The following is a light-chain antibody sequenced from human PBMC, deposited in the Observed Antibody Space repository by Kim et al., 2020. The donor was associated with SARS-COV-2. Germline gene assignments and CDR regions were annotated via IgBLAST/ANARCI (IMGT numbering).Light chain of an antibody. V-gene: IGLV1-44*01. CDR1: SPNIGSNT. CDR2: SNN. J-gene: IGLJ1*01. CDR3: AAWDDSLNDYV. Sequence: GQRVTLSCYRSSPNIGSNTVNWYQQLPGTAPKLLIFSNNQRPSGVPDRFSGSKSGTSASLAISGLQSEDEADYYCAAWDDSLNDYVFGTGTKVTVL.